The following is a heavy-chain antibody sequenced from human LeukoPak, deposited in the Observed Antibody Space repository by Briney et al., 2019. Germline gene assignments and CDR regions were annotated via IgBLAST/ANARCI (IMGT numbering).Heavy chain of an antibody. CDR2: IYTSGST. J-gene: IGHJ4*02. D-gene: IGHD6-13*01. CDR1: GGSISSYY. CDR3: ARIAPSIAAAGTSRGGFDY. V-gene: IGHV4-4*07. Sequence: SETLSLTCTVSGGSISSYYWSWIRQPAGKGLEWIWRIYTSGSTNYNPSLKSRVTISVDKSKNQFSLELSSVTAADTAVYYCARIAPSIAAAGTSRGGFDYWGQGTLVTVSS.